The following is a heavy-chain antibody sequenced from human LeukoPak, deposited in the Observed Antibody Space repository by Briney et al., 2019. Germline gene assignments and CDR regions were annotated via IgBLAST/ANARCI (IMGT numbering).Heavy chain of an antibody. V-gene: IGHV2-5*02. CDR2: IYWDDDK. Sequence: SGPTLVKPTQTLTLTCTFSGFSLSTSGVGVGWIRQPPGKPLEWLALIYWDDDKRYSPSPKSRLTITKDTSKNQVVLTMTNMDPVDTATYYCAHTRLHGTLYYFDYWGQGTLVTVSS. J-gene: IGHJ4*02. CDR1: GFSLSTSGVG. CDR3: AHTRLHGTLYYFDY. D-gene: IGHD1-1*01.